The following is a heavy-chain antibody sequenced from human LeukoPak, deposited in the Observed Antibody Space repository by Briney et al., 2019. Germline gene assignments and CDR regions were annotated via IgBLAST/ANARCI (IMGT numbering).Heavy chain of an antibody. CDR3: ARRGLGGYYGSGSYEFDY. CDR2: INHSGST. D-gene: IGHD3-10*01. J-gene: IGHJ4*02. Sequence: SETLSLTCAVYGGSFSGYYWSWIRQPPGKGLEWIGEINHSGSTNYNPSLKSRVTISVDTSKNQFSLKLSSVTAADTAVYYCARRGLGGYYGSGSYEFDYWGQGTLVTVSS. CDR1: GGSFSGYY. V-gene: IGHV4-34*01.